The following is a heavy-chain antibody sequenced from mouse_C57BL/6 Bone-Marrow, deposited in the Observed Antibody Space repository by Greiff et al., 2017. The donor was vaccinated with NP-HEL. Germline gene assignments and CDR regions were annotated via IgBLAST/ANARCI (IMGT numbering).Heavy chain of an antibody. Sequence: DVQLVESGGGLVQPGGSLSLSCAASGFTFTDYYMSWVRQPPGKALEWVGFIRNKAIGYTIEYSASVQGRFTTSTANSQSILYLHKNDLRAEESATYYCARSIYYDYADDPYYGMDYGGQGTAVTVSS. V-gene: IGHV7-3*01. CDR1: GFTFTDYY. J-gene: IGHJ4*01. CDR3: ARSIYYDYADDPYYGMDY. D-gene: IGHD2-4*01. CDR2: IRNKAIGYTI.